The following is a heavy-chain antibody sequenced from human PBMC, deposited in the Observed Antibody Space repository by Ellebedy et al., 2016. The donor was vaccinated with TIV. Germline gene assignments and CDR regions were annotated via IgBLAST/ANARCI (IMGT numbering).Heavy chain of an antibody. V-gene: IGHV4-39*01. Sequence: GSLRLSCTVSGGSISSSSYYWGWIRQPPGKGLEWIGSIYYSGSTYYNPSIKSRVTISVNTSKNQFSLKLSSVTAADTAVYYCARQGGSGWRAYYFDYWGQGTLVTVSS. D-gene: IGHD6-19*01. CDR1: GGSISSSSYY. CDR2: IYYSGST. CDR3: ARQGGSGWRAYYFDY. J-gene: IGHJ4*02.